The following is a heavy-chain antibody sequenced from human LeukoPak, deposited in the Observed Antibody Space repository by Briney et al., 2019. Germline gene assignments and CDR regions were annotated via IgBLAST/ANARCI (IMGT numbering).Heavy chain of an antibody. V-gene: IGHV3-66*02. J-gene: IGHJ4*02. CDR2: LSIARIT. CDR3: AREPSGTYWLDY. Sequence: GXXRLSCAASGFTFSSDYMSWGRQAPGKGLECVSVLSIARITYYAASVTCRFTISRDNSKNTLYLQMNSLRAEDTAVYYCAREPSGTYWLDYWGQGTLVTVSS. CDR1: GFTFSSDY. D-gene: IGHD1-26*01.